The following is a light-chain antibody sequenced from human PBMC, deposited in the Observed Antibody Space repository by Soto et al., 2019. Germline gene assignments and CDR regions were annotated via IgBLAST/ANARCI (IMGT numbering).Light chain of an antibody. V-gene: IGLV2-8*01. CDR3: SSYAGSSNV. J-gene: IGLJ1*01. Sequence: SSQTPPPSASWSPGQSVSISCTGTNSDVGGYNYVSWYQQHPGKAPKLMIYEVNKRPSGVPDRFSGSKSGNTASLTVSGLQAEDEADYYCSSYAGSSNVFGTGTKVTVL. CDR1: NSDVGGYNY. CDR2: EVN.